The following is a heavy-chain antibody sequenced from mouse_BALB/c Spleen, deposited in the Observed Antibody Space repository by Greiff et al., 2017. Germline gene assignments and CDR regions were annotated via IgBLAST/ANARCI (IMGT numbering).Heavy chain of an antibody. D-gene: IGHD1-1*01. Sequence: EVQLQQSGPELVKPGASVKISCKASGYSFTGYYMHWVKQSHVKSLEWIGRINPYNGATSYNQNFKDKASLTVDKSSSTAYMELHSLTSEDSAVYYCARDGGSSPMDYWGQGTSVTVSS. CDR2: INPYNGAT. J-gene: IGHJ4*01. CDR1: GYSFTGYY. CDR3: ARDGGSSPMDY. V-gene: IGHV1-31*01.